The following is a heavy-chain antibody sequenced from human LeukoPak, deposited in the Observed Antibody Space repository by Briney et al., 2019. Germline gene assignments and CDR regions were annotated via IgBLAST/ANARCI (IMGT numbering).Heavy chain of an antibody. J-gene: IGHJ4*02. CDR1: GGSFSGYY. CDR2: INHSGST. V-gene: IGHV4-34*01. D-gene: IGHD3-10*01. CDR3: ARGRGFY. Sequence: RSSETLSLTCAVYGGSFSGYYWSWIRQPPGKGLEWIGEINHSGSTNYNPSLKSRVTISVDTSKNQFSLKLSSVTAADTAVYYCARGRGFYWGQGTLVTVSS.